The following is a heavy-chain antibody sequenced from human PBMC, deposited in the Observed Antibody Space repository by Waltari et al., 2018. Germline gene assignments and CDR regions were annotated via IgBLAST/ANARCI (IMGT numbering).Heavy chain of an antibody. J-gene: IGHJ6*02. CDR1: GYTFTSYA. V-gene: IGHV1-3*01. CDR2: INAGNGNT. CDR3: ARGMGSGSFYYYYGMDV. Sequence: QVQLVQSGAEVKKPGASVKVSCKASGYTFTSYAMHWVRPAPGQRLEWMGWINAGNGNTKYSQKFQGRVTITRDTSASTAYMELSSLRSEDTAVYYCARGMGSGSFYYYYGMDVWGQGTTVTVSS. D-gene: IGHD6-19*01.